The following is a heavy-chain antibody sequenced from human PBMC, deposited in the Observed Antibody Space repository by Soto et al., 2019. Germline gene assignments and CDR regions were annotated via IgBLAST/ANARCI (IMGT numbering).Heavy chain of an antibody. D-gene: IGHD5-12*01. J-gene: IGHJ4*02. CDR1: GFIFDDYA. Sequence: EVQLVESGGGLVQPGRSLRLSCAASGFIFDDYAMHWVRQAPGKGLEWVAGVRGNSGKRGYAYSVRGRFTISRDNARKSLDVQMNSLGAEATALYYSAKEIGACGDGYNLDYWGQGTLVTVSS. CDR2: VRGNSGKR. V-gene: IGHV3-9*01. CDR3: AKEIGACGDGYNLDY.